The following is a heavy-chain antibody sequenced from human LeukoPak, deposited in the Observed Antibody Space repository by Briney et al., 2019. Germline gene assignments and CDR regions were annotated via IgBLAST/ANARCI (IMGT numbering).Heavy chain of an antibody. CDR1: GGTFSSYA. D-gene: IGHD6-19*01. CDR2: ISAYNGNT. V-gene: IGHV1-18*03. J-gene: IGHJ6*03. CDR3: ARVAEPLNYYYYMDV. Sequence: GASVKVSCKASGGTFSSYAISWVRQAPGQGLEWMGWISAYNGNTNYAQKLQGRVTMTTDTSTSTAYMELRSLRSDDMAVYYCARVAEPLNYYYYMDVWGKGTTVTVSS.